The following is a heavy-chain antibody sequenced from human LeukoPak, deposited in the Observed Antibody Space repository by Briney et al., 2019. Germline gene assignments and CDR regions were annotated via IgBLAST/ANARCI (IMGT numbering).Heavy chain of an antibody. CDR2: ISSSSSYI. V-gene: IGHV3-21*01. J-gene: IGHJ3*02. Sequence: GGSLRLSCAASGFTFSNYWMSWVRQAPGKGLEWVSSISSSSSYIYYADSVKGRFTISRDNAKNSLYLQMNSLRAEDTAVYYCARAYSSGWSAHDAFDIWGQGTMVTVSS. D-gene: IGHD6-19*01. CDR1: GFTFSNYW. CDR3: ARAYSSGWSAHDAFDI.